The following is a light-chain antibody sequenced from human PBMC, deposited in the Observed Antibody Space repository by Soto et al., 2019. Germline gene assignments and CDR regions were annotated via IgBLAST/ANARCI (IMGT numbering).Light chain of an antibody. CDR1: SSDVGGYNV. Sequence: QSVLTQPASVSGSPGQSITISCTGTSSDVGGYNVVSWYQQHPGKAPKLIIYEGTKWPSGVSNRFSGSKSGNTASLTISGLQAEDEADYYCCSYADTSTFWVVFGGGTKVTVL. J-gene: IGLJ3*02. CDR3: CSYADTSTFWVV. CDR2: EGT. V-gene: IGLV2-23*03.